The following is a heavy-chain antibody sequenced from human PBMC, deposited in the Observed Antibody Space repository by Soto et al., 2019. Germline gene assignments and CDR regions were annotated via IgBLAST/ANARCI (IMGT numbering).Heavy chain of an antibody. J-gene: IGHJ5*02. CDR2: ISAYNGNT. Sequence: ASVKVSCKASGYTFTSYGISWVRQAPGQGLEWMGWISAYNGNTNYAQKLQGRVTMTTDTSTSTAYMELRSLRSDDTAVYYCARDSFYYYDSSGLDPWGQGTLVTVS. CDR1: GYTFTSYG. V-gene: IGHV1-18*01. CDR3: ARDSFYYYDSSGLDP. D-gene: IGHD3-22*01.